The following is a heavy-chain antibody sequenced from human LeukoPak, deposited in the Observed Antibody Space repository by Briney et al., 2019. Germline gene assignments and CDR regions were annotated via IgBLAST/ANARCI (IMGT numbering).Heavy chain of an antibody. CDR1: GYTFTSYG. CDR3: ARVPAGVIGMKDAFDM. V-gene: IGHV1-18*01. J-gene: IGHJ3*02. D-gene: IGHD3-16*02. Sequence: ASVKVSCKASGYTFTSYGISWVRQAPGQGLEWMGWISAYNGNTNYAQKLQGRVTMTTDTSTSTAYMELRSLRSDDTAVYYCARVPAGVIGMKDAFDMWGQGTMVTVSS. CDR2: ISAYNGNT.